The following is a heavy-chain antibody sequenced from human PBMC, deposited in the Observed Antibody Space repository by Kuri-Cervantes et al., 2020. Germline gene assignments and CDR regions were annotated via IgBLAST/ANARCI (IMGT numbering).Heavy chain of an antibody. V-gene: IGHV4-34*01. D-gene: IGHD5-18*01. CDR3: ARASRGYSYGYHY. CDR2: INHSGST. CDR1: GGSINNYY. Sequence: SETLSHICTVSGGSINNYYWSWIRQPPGKGLEWIGEINHSGSTNYNASLKSRIIISVDTSKNQFSLKLSSVTAADTAVYYCARASRGYSYGYHYWGQGTLVTVSS. J-gene: IGHJ4*02.